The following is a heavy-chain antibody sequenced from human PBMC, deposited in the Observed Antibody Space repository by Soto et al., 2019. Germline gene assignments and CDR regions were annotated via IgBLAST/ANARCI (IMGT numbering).Heavy chain of an antibody. D-gene: IGHD2-2*01. V-gene: IGHV5-51*01. Sequence: PGESLKISCNPSGYSFTSYWIGWVRQMPGKGMEWMGNIYPYDSDTRYSPSFQGQVTISADTSTTTAYLQWSGLRASDTAMYFCARHLVGSTRGNFDYWGQGTLVTVSS. J-gene: IGHJ4*01. CDR2: IYPYDSDT. CDR1: GYSFTSYW. CDR3: ARHLVGSTRGNFDY.